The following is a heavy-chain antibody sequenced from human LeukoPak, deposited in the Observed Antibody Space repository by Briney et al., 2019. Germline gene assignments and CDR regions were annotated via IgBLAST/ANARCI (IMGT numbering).Heavy chain of an antibody. D-gene: IGHD6-25*01. CDR2: IKDDGSHT. CDR1: GFTFSSHW. J-gene: IGHJ4*02. Sequence: GGSLRLSCAASGFTFSSHWMHWVRQAPGKGLVWVSRIKDDGSHTNYADSVKGRFTISRDNAKNTLSLQMNSLRAEDTAVYYCTRGSGIITGIDEWGQGTLVTVSS. CDR3: TRGSGIITGIDE. V-gene: IGHV3-74*01.